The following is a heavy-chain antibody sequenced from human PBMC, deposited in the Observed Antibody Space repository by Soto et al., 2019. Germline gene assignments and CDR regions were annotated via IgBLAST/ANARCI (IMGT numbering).Heavy chain of an antibody. CDR2: IWYDGSNK. D-gene: IGHD2-8*01. CDR1: GFTFSSYG. CDR3: ARDPNVWYGMDV. V-gene: IGHV3-33*01. J-gene: IGHJ6*02. Sequence: QVQLVESGGGVVQPGRSLRLSCAASGFTFSSYGMHWVRQAPGKGLEWVAVIWYDGSNKYYADSVKGRFTISRDNSKNTLYLQMNSLRAEDTAVYYCARDPNVWYGMDVWGQGTTVTVSS.